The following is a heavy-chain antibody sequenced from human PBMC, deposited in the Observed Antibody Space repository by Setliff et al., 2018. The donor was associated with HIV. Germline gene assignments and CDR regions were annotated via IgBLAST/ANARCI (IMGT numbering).Heavy chain of an antibody. Sequence: ASVKVSCKASGYIYTNYSIHWVRQAPGQGLEWMGWINCGNGATKYAQNFQDRFTITTDTSASTVYMELRSLRSEDTAVYYCEIDRLFGESAPRLLDYWGPGTRFTVSS. V-gene: IGHV1-3*01. D-gene: IGHD3-10*02. CDR3: EIDRLFGESAPRLLDY. J-gene: IGHJ4*02. CDR1: GYIYTNYS. CDR2: INCGNGAT.